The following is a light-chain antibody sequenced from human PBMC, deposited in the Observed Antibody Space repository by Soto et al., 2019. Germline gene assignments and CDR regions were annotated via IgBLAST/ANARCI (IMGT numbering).Light chain of an antibody. Sequence: MTQSPSTLSASGGDRVTITCRASQSITCGYLAWYQQRPGQSPRLLIYGASTRATGIPARFSGSGSGTEFTLTISSLQSEDFAVYYCQQYGRSPRTFGQGTEVDIK. CDR3: QQYGRSPRT. V-gene: IGKV3-15*01. CDR2: GAS. J-gene: IGKJ1*01. CDR1: QSITCGY.